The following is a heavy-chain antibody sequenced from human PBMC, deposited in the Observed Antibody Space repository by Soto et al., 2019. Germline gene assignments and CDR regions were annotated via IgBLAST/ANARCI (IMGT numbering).Heavy chain of an antibody. CDR1: GFIFSNAW. CDR3: TTRLTPN. J-gene: IGHJ4*02. CDR2: IKSKSDGGTT. Sequence: EEQLLESGGALVKPGGSLRLSCAASGFIFSNAWMNWVRQAPGKGLEWVGHIKSKSDGGTTDYAAPVKGRFTILRDDSKNTVFLQRNSLKTEDTAVYYCTTRLTPNWGQGTLVTVSS. V-gene: IGHV3-15*07.